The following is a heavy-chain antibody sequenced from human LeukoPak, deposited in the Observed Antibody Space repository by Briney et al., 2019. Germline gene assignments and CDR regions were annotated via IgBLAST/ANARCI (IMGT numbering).Heavy chain of an antibody. Sequence: SETLSLTCAVYGGSFSGYYWSWIRQPPGKGLEWIGEINHSGSTNYNPSLKSRVTISVDTSKNQFPLKLSSVTAADTAVYYCARARFTSCFDDWGQGTLVTVSS. CDR2: INHSGST. V-gene: IGHV4-34*01. J-gene: IGHJ4*02. CDR1: GGSFSGYY. D-gene: IGHD2-2*01. CDR3: ARARFTSCFDD.